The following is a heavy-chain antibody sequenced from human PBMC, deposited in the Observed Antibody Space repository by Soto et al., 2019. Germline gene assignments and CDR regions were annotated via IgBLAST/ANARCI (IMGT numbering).Heavy chain of an antibody. Sequence: QVQLQQWGAGLLKPSETLSLTCAVYGGSFSGYYWSWIRQPPGKGLEWIGEINHSGSTNYNPSLKSRVTISVDTYKNQFSLKLSSVTAADTAVYYCARGRGVVVPAAVYYYYGMDVWGQGTTVTVSS. CDR2: INHSGST. CDR1: GGSFSGYY. V-gene: IGHV4-34*01. CDR3: ARGRGVVVPAAVYYYYGMDV. J-gene: IGHJ6*02. D-gene: IGHD2-2*01.